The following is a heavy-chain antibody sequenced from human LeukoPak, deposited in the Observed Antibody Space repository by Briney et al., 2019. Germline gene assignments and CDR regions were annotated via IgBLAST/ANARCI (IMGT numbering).Heavy chain of an antibody. CDR2: ITPNSGGT. CDR1: GYTFTAYY. J-gene: IGHJ5*02. Sequence: ASVKVTCKASGYTFTAYYMHWVRQAPGQGLEWMGWITPNSGGTKYAQRFQGRVTMTRDTSISTAYMELSGLRSDDTAVYYCARGFRLSAIEDWFDPWGQGTLVTVSS. V-gene: IGHV1-2*02. CDR3: ARGFRLSAIEDWFDP. D-gene: IGHD2-2*02.